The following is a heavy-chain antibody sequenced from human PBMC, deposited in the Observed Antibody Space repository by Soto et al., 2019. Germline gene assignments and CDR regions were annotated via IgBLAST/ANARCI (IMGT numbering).Heavy chain of an antibody. CDR3: ARGSPAMYYYDSSGYFSV. D-gene: IGHD3-22*01. CDR1: GFTFSDYY. Sequence: VGSLRLSCAASGFTFSDYYMSWIRQAPGKGLEWVSYISSSGSTIYYADSVKGRFTISRDNAKNSLYLQMNSLRAEDTAVYYCARGSPAMYYYDSSGYFSVWGQGTLVTVSS. CDR2: ISSSGSTI. J-gene: IGHJ4*02. V-gene: IGHV3-11*01.